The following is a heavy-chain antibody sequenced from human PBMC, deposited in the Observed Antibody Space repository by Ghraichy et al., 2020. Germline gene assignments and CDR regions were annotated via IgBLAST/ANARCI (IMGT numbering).Heavy chain of an antibody. Sequence: SETLSLTCAVYGGSFSGYYWSWIRQPPGKGLEWIGEINHSGSTNYNPSLKSRVTISVDTSKNQFSLKLSSVTAADTAVYYCASGYSYGNFDYWGQGTLVTVSS. D-gene: IGHD5-18*01. CDR1: GGSFSGYY. J-gene: IGHJ4*02. V-gene: IGHV4-34*01. CDR2: INHSGST. CDR3: ASGYSYGNFDY.